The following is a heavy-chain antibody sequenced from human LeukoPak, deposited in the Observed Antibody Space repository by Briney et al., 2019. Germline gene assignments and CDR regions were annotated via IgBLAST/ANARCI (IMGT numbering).Heavy chain of an antibody. CDR1: GSIFTSYW. CDR3: ATGVVVAPGSFDY. Sequence: GASLQISCRGSGSIFTSYWIGWVRQLPGKGLEWMGIIYPGDSDTRYSPSFQGQVTISADKSISTAYLQWSSLKASDTAMYYCATGVVVAPGSFDYWGQGTLVTVSS. J-gene: IGHJ4*02. D-gene: IGHD2-2*01. CDR2: IYPGDSDT. V-gene: IGHV5-51*01.